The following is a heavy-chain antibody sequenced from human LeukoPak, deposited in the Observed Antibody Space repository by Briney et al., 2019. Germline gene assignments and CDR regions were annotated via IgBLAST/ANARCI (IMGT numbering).Heavy chain of an antibody. D-gene: IGHD6-13*01. CDR2: VTTYNGDT. Sequence: ASVKVSCKASDYTFTSYGIIWVRQAPGQGLEWMGCVTTYNGDTNYAQSLQGRVTMTADTSTNTAYMELRSLISDDTAVYYCARRSGNWYFLDYWGQGTLVTVSS. CDR3: ARRSGNWYFLDY. J-gene: IGHJ4*02. V-gene: IGHV1-18*01. CDR1: DYTFTSYG.